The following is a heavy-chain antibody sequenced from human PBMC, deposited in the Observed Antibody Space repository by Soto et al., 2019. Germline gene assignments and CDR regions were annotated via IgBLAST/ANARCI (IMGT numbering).Heavy chain of an antibody. CDR3: ARGFHSGYDPPYYYYGIDV. Sequence: SGPTLVNPTQTLTLTCTFSGFSLSTSGMCVSWIRQPPGKALEWLALIDWDDDKYYSTSLKTRLTISKDTSKNQVVLTMTNMDPVDTATYYCARGFHSGYDPPYYYYGIDVWGKGTTVTVSS. CDR2: IDWDDDK. CDR1: GFSLSTSGMC. J-gene: IGHJ6*04. D-gene: IGHD5-12*01. V-gene: IGHV2-70*01.